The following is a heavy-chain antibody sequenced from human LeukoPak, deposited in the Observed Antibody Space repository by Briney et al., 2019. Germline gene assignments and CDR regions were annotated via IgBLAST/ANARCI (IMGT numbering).Heavy chain of an antibody. J-gene: IGHJ4*02. D-gene: IGHD1-1*01. CDR1: GFTFSSYA. V-gene: IGHV3-23*01. Sequence: PGGSLRLSCAASGFTFSSYAMSWVRQAPEKGLEWVSAISGNGDITYYADTVKGRFSGSRDNSKNTLYLQLNSLWAEDTAVYYCAKDLRGTLSSRGPFGYWGQGTLVTVSS. CDR3: AKDLRGTLSSRGPFGY. CDR2: ISGNGDIT.